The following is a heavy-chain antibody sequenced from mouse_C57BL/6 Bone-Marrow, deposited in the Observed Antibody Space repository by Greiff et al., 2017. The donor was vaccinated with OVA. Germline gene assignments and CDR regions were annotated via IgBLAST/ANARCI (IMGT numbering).Heavy chain of an antibody. V-gene: IGHV1-15*01. CDR3: TRGYSNYYAMDY. D-gene: IGHD2-5*01. CDR1: GYTFTDYE. J-gene: IGHJ4*01. CDR2: IDPETGGT. Sequence: QVQLQQSGAELVRPGASVTLSCKASGYTFTDYEMPWVKQTPVHGLEWIGAIDPETGGTAYNQKFKGKAILTADKSSSTAYMELRSLTSEDSAVYYCTRGYSNYYAMDYWGQGTSVTVSS.